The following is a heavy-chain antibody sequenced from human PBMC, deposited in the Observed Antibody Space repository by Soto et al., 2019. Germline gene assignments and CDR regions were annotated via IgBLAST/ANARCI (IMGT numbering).Heavy chain of an antibody. Sequence: SETLSLTCIVSGGSISSSSHFWGWVRQPPGKGLEWIGTIYFTGNTYYTPSLKSRLTMSIDTSKNEFSLRLNSVTAADTAVYYCAGQTFTIAAASYGRSNWFDPWGPGTLVTVSS. CDR3: AGQTFTIAAASYGRSNWFDP. J-gene: IGHJ5*02. V-gene: IGHV4-39*01. D-gene: IGHD6-25*01. CDR1: GGSISSSSHF. CDR2: IYFTGNT.